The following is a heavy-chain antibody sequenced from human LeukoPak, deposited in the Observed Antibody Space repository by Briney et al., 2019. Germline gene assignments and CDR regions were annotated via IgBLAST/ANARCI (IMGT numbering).Heavy chain of an antibody. Sequence: SETLSLTCTVSGDSISSYYWSWIRQPPGKRLEWIGYIYYSGSTNYNPSLKSRVTISIDTSKNQFSLKLISVTAADTAVYYCARSPWNIVATITTPAPLLFDNWGQGTLVTVSS. D-gene: IGHD5-12*01. CDR1: GDSISSYY. CDR2: IYYSGST. CDR3: ARSPWNIVATITTPAPLLFDN. V-gene: IGHV4-59*01. J-gene: IGHJ4*02.